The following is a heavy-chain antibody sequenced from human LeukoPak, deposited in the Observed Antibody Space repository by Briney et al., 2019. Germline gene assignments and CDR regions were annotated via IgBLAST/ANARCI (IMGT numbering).Heavy chain of an antibody. Sequence: GGSLRLSCAASGFTFNKYAMYWVRQAPGKGLEWVSAIIESGESTYYTDSVKGRFTISRDSSKNTLYLQMNSLRAEDTAFYYCAKGSAQYYFDSWGQGTLVTVSS. J-gene: IGHJ4*02. V-gene: IGHV3-23*01. CDR3: AKGSAQYYFDS. D-gene: IGHD3-10*01. CDR1: GFTFNKYA. CDR2: IIESGEST.